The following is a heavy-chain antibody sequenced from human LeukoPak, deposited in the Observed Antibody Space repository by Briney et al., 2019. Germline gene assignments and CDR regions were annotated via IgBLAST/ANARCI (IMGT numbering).Heavy chain of an antibody. CDR3: TTAYYDSSGYLFDY. D-gene: IGHD3-22*01. V-gene: IGHV3-15*01. CDR1: GFTFSNAW. Sequence: GSLRLSCAASGFTFSNAWMSWVRQAPGKGLEWVGRIKSKTDGWTTDYAAPVKGRFTISRDDSKNTLYLQMNSLKTEDTAVYYCTTAYYDSSGYLFDYWGQGTLVTVSS. CDR2: IKSKTDGWTT. J-gene: IGHJ4*02.